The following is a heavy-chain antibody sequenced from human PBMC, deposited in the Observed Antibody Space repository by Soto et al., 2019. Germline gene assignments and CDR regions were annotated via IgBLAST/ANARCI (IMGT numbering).Heavy chain of an antibody. CDR2: IKSKTDGGTT. Sequence: GGSLRLSCAASGFTFSNAWMSWVRQAPGKGLEWVGRIKSKTDGGTTDYAAPVKGRFTISRDDSKNTLYLQMNSLKTEDTAVYYCTTDYDGRDGLGFDYWGQGTLVTVSS. V-gene: IGHV3-15*01. J-gene: IGHJ4*02. D-gene: IGHD2-21*02. CDR3: TTDYDGRDGLGFDY. CDR1: GFTFSNAW.